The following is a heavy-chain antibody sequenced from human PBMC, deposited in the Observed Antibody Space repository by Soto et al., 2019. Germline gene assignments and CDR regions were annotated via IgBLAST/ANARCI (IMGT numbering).Heavy chain of an antibody. CDR3: ARDQTDRSGYYHLEY. D-gene: IGHD3-22*01. V-gene: IGHV3-33*01. CDR2: IWNDGSNE. J-gene: IGHJ4*02. CDR1: GFNFSSYG. Sequence: GGSLRLSCEASGFNFSSYGIHWVRQAPGKGLEWVAIIWNDGSNEYYADSVKGRFTISRGNSKNTVYLQVSKLRAEDTAVYFCARDQTDRSGYYHLEYWGQGTQVTVSS.